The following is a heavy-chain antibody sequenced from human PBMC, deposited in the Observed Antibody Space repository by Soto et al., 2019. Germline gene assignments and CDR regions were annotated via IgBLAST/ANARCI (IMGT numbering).Heavy chain of an antibody. Sequence: ASVKVSCKASGYTFTGYYMHWVRQAPGQGLEWMGWINPNSGGTNYAQKFQGWVTMTRDTSISTAYMELSRLRSDDTAVYYCARDSGSGYFDYYYYYGMDFWGQGTTVTVSS. J-gene: IGHJ6*02. CDR1: GYTFTGYY. D-gene: IGHD3-22*01. CDR2: INPNSGGT. CDR3: ARDSGSGYFDYYYYYGMDF. V-gene: IGHV1-2*04.